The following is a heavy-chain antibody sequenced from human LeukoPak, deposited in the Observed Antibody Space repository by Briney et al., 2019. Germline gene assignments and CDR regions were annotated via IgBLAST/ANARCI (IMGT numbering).Heavy chain of an antibody. CDR3: ARALREYSSSWFSDF. Sequence: ASVKVSCKASGGTFSSYAISWVRQAPGQGLEWMGGIIPFFGTPNYAQKFHGGVTITADESTSTAYMELSSLRSEDTAVYFCARALREYSSSWFSDFWGQGTLVTVSS. D-gene: IGHD6-13*01. CDR1: GGTFSSYA. V-gene: IGHV1-69*13. J-gene: IGHJ4*02. CDR2: IIPFFGTP.